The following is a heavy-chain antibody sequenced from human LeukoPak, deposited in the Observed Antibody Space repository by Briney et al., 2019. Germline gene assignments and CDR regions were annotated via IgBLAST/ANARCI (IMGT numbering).Heavy chain of an antibody. CDR2: ISGSGGST. Sequence: GGSLRLSCAASGFTFSSYAMSWVRQAPGKGLEWVSAISGSGGSTYYADSVKGRFTISRDNSENTLYLQMNSLRAEDTAVYYCAKEEYYYGSGSYDYWGQGTLVTVSS. CDR3: AKEEYYYGSGSYDY. CDR1: GFTFSSYA. V-gene: IGHV3-23*01. D-gene: IGHD3-10*01. J-gene: IGHJ4*02.